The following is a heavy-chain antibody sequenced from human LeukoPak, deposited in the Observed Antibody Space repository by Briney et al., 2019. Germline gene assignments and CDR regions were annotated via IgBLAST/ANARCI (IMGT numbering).Heavy chain of an antibody. V-gene: IGHV3-7*01. CDR3: VQGWRDN. CDR2: IKQDSSEK. J-gene: IGHJ4*02. D-gene: IGHD1-1*01. Sequence: PGGSLRLFCAASGFTFSEYWMSWVRQAPGKGLEWVANIKQDSSEKYYVDSVKGRFTISRDNAKNSLYLQLNTLRAEDTAVYYCVQGWRDNWGQGTLVTVSS. CDR1: GFTFSEYW.